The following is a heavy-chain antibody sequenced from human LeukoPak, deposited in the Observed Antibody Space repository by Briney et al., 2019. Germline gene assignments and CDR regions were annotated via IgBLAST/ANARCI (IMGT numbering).Heavy chain of an antibody. J-gene: IGHJ6*02. CDR3: ARVPVYYGMDV. CDR1: GASISSFY. CDR2: VYYTGST. V-gene: IGHV4-59*01. Sequence: SETLSLTCTVSGASISSFYWSWIRQPPGKGLEFIGYVYYTGSTNCTPSLESRVTISLDTSKNEFSLKMSSVTAADTAVYYCARVPVYYGMDVWGQGTTVTVSS.